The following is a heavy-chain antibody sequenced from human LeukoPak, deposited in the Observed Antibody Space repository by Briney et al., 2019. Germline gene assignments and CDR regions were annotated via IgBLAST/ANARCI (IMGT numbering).Heavy chain of an antibody. CDR3: ARGGWYYDMLTGYSHLYYFDY. V-gene: IGHV4-4*07. J-gene: IGHJ4*02. CDR2: IYTSGST. Sequence: NSSETLSLTCTVSGGSISSYYWSWIRQPAGKGLEWIGRIYTSGSTNYNPSLKSRVTMSVDTSKNQFSLKLSSVTAADTAVYYCARGGWYYDMLTGYSHLYYFDYWGQGTLVTVSS. D-gene: IGHD3-9*01. CDR1: GGSISSYY.